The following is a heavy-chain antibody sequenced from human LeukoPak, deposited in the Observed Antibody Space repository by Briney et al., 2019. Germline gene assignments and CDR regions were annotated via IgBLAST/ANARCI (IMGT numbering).Heavy chain of an antibody. CDR2: IYSGGST. Sequence: GGSLRLSCAASGFTVSSNYMSWVRQAPGKGLEWVSVIYSGGSTYYAVSVKGRFTISRDNSKNTLYLQMNSLRAEDTAVYYCARGEAAAGTGDYWGQGTLVTVSS. D-gene: IGHD6-13*01. V-gene: IGHV3-66*01. CDR3: ARGEAAAGTGDY. J-gene: IGHJ4*02. CDR1: GFTVSSNY.